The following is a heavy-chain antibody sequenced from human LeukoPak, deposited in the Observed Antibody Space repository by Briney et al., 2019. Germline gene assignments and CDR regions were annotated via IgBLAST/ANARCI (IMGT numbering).Heavy chain of an antibody. D-gene: IGHD2-21*02. CDR3: ATVVTTTFDY. J-gene: IGHJ4*02. V-gene: IGHV4-39*07. CDR2: IYYSGST. Sequence: SETLSLTCTVSGGSISSSSYYWGWIRQPPGQGLEWIGSIYYSGSTYYNPSLKSRITISVDTSKNQFSLKLSSVTAADTAMYYCATVVTTTFDYWGQGTLVTVSS. CDR1: GGSISSSSYY.